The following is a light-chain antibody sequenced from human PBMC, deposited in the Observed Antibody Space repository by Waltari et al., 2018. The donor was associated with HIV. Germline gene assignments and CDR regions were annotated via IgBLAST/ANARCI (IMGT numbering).Light chain of an antibody. V-gene: IGKV1-6*01. CDR2: DAS. CDR3: LQDDSFPLT. Sequence: AIQMTQSPPSLSASVGDRITITCRASQNIRRDLGWYQQKPGKAPKLLIYDASTLQTGVSSRFRGGGSGTEFTLTINGLQSEDSATYYCLQDDSFPLTFGHGTKVDLK. CDR1: QNIRRD. J-gene: IGKJ3*01.